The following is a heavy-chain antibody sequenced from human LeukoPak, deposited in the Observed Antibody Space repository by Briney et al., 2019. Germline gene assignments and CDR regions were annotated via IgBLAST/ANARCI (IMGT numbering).Heavy chain of an antibody. CDR3: ARTDFRSGYHSDY. CDR1: GGSFSGYY. CDR2: INHSGST. D-gene: IGHD3-3*01. Sequence: SETLSLTCAVYGGSFSGYYWSWIRQPPGKGLEWIGEINHSGSTNYNPSLKSRVTISVDTSKNQFSLKLSSVTAADTAVYYCARTDFRSGYHSDYWGQGTLVTVSS. V-gene: IGHV4-34*01. J-gene: IGHJ4*02.